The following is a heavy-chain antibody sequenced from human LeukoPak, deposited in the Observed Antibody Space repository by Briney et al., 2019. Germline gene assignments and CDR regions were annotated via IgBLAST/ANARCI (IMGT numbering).Heavy chain of an antibody. CDR2: IRYDGSNK. V-gene: IGHV3-30*02. Sequence: PGGSLRPSCAASGFTFSSYGMHWVRQAPGKGLEWVAFIRYDGSNKYYADSVKGRFTISRDNSKNTLYLQMNSLRAEDTAVYYCARGPSSSWRLDYWGQGTLVTVSS. J-gene: IGHJ4*02. CDR1: GFTFSSYG. CDR3: ARGPSSSWRLDY. D-gene: IGHD6-13*01.